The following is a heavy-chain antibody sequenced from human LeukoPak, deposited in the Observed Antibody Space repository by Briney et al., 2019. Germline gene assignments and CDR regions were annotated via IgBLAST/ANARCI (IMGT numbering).Heavy chain of an antibody. J-gene: IGHJ6*02. CDR2: ISAYNGNT. V-gene: IGHV1-18*01. D-gene: IGHD5-18*01. CDR3: ASHNVDTAMADPYYYYYYGMDV. Sequence: ASVKVSCKASGYTFTSYGISWVRQAPGQGLEWMGWISAYNGNTNYAQKFQGRVTITADESTSTAYMELSSLRSEDTAVYYCASHNVDTAMADPYYYYYYGMDVWGQGTTVTVSS. CDR1: GYTFTSYG.